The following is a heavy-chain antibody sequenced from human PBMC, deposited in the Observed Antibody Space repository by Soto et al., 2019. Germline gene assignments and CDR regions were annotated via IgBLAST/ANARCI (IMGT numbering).Heavy chain of an antibody. V-gene: IGHV1-46*01. D-gene: IGHD5-12*01. CDR3: AREYSPGIFEY. CDR1: GGTFSSYA. CDR2: IFPGGGGP. J-gene: IGHJ4*02. Sequence: AAVKVSCKSSGGTFSSYAISWVRQAPGQGLEWMGFIFPGGGGPGYTQRFQARLTVTTDTSTSTVYMDLSSLRSEDTAMYYCAREYSPGIFEYWGQGTRVTVSS.